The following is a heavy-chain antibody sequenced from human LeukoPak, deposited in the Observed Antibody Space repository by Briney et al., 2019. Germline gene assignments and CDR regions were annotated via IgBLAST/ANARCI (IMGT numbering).Heavy chain of an antibody. J-gene: IGHJ4*02. Sequence: SETLSLTCAVYGGSFSGYYWSWIRQPPGKGLEWIGEINHSGSTNYNPSLKSRVTISVDTSENQFSLKLSSVTAADTAVYYCARGRRRDAVDYWGQGTLVTVSS. CDR3: ARGRRRDAVDY. V-gene: IGHV4-34*01. D-gene: IGHD5-24*01. CDR1: GGSFSGYY. CDR2: INHSGST.